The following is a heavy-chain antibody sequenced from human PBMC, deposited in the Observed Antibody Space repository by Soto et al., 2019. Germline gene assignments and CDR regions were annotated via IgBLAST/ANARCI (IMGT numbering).Heavy chain of an antibody. J-gene: IGHJ4*02. V-gene: IGHV3-23*01. CDR2: ISGSGGST. Sequence: EVQLLESGGGLVQPGGSLRLSCAASGFTFTTYAMTWVRPAPGKGLEWVSAISGSGGSTYYADSVKGRFTISRDNSKNTLFLQMNSLRAEDTAVYYCAKNWDTTFSSSSHWGQGTLVTVSS. D-gene: IGHD6-6*01. CDR3: AKNWDTTFSSSSH. CDR1: GFTFTTYA.